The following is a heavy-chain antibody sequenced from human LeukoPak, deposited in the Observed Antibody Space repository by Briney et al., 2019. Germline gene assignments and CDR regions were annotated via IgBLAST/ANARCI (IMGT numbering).Heavy chain of an antibody. CDR3: ARDRVEAPSYVDY. CDR2: ISYDGSNK. CDR1: GFTFSSYA. Sequence: GGSLRLSCAASGFTFSSYAMHWVRQAPGKGLEWVAVISYDGSNKYYADSAKGRFTISRDNSKNTLYLQMNSLRAEDTAVYYCARDRVEAPSYVDYWGQGTLVTVSS. D-gene: IGHD3-16*01. V-gene: IGHV3-30*04. J-gene: IGHJ4*02.